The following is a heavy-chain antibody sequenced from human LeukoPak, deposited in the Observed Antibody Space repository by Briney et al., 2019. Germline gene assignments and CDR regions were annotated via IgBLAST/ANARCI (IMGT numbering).Heavy chain of an antibody. J-gene: IGHJ4*02. Sequence: KPGGSLRLSCAASGFTFSDYYMSWFRQAPGKGLEWVSYISSSGSTIYYADSVKGRFTISRDNAKNSLYLQMNSLRAEDTAVYYCARTGNYYDSSGYYTYFDYWGQGTLVTVSS. CDR1: GFTFSDYY. CDR2: ISSSGSTI. D-gene: IGHD3-22*01. V-gene: IGHV3-11*04. CDR3: ARTGNYYDSSGYYTYFDY.